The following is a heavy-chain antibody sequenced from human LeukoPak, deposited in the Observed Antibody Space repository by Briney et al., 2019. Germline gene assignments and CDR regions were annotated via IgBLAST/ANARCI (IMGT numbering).Heavy chain of an antibody. V-gene: IGHV3-21*01. Sequence: GGSLRLSCAAPGFIFSDYTMNWVRLAPGKGLEWVSSISGSSNYIYYADSVKGRFTISRGNAKNSLYLQMNSLRVEDTAVYYCARDESGDNDAFDIWGQGTMVTVSS. CDR3: ARDESGDNDAFDI. CDR1: GFIFSDYT. CDR2: ISGSSNYI. D-gene: IGHD2-21*01. J-gene: IGHJ3*02.